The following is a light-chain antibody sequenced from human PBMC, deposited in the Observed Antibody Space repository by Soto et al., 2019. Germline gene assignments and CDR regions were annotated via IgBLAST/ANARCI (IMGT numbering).Light chain of an antibody. CDR1: RSVSNSF. Sequence: EIVLTQSPGTLSLSPGGRATLSCRASRSVSNSFLAWYQQKPGQAPRLLIYGASSRATGIPDRFSGSGSGTDFTLNISRLEPEDFAVYYCPQYGSSPPLTFGGGTKVEMK. CDR3: PQYGSSPPLT. J-gene: IGKJ4*01. V-gene: IGKV3-20*01. CDR2: GAS.